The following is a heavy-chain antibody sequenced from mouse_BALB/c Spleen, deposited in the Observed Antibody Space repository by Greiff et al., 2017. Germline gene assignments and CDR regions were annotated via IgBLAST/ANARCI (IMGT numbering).Heavy chain of an antibody. CDR3: AREGITTPLDY. CDR1: GYSITSGYY. Sequence: EVKLVESGPGLVKPSQSLSLTCSVTGYSITSGYYWNWIRQFPGNKLEWMGYISYDGSNNYNPSLKNRISITRDTSKNQFFLKLNSVTTEDTATYYCAREGITTPLDYWGQGTTLTVSS. D-gene: IGHD1-1*01. J-gene: IGHJ2*01. V-gene: IGHV3-6*02. CDR2: ISYDGSN.